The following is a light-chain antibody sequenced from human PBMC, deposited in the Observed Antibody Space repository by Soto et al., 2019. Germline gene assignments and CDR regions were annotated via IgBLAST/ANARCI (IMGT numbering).Light chain of an antibody. J-gene: IGLJ2*01. CDR2: SHN. Sequence: QSVLTQPPSASGTPGQRVTISCSGSSSNIESNTVNWYQQLPGTAPKVLIYSHNQRPSGVPDRFSGSKSGTSASLAISGLQSDDEADYYCAAWDGSLNGVVFGGGTKLTVL. V-gene: IGLV1-44*01. CDR3: AAWDGSLNGVV. CDR1: SSNIESNT.